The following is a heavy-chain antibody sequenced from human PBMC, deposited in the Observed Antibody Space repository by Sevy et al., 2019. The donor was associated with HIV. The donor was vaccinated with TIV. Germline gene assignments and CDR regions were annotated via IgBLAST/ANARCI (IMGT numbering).Heavy chain of an antibody. V-gene: IGHV1-58*01. CDR3: AAAPDFERTNYFYY. CDR2: IVVGSGNT. Sequence: ASVKVSCKASGFTFTSSAVQWVRQARGQRLEWIGWIVVGSGNTNYAQKFQERVTITRDMSTSTAYMELSSLRSEDTAVYYCAAAPDFERTNYFYYWGQGTLVTVSS. D-gene: IGHD3-9*01. CDR1: GFTFTSSA. J-gene: IGHJ4*02.